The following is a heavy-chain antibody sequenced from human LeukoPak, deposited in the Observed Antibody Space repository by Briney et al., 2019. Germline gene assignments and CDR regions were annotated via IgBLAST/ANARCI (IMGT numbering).Heavy chain of an antibody. CDR2: ISPSSSSI. J-gene: IGHJ5*02. Sequence: KPGGSLRLSCAASGLTFSTYSMNWVRQAPGKGLEWVSSISPSSSSIYYADSVRGRFTVSRDNAKKSLSLQMNSLRDEDTAIYYCARETYNDFWSGLNWFDPWGQGTLVTVSS. CDR1: GLTFSTYS. V-gene: IGHV3-21*01. D-gene: IGHD3-3*01. CDR3: ARETYNDFWSGLNWFDP.